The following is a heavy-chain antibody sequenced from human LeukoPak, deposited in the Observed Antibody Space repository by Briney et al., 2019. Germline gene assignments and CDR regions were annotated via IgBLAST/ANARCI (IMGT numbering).Heavy chain of an antibody. CDR2: INPYSGGT. D-gene: IGHD1-26*01. V-gene: IGHV1-2*02. CDR3: ARGSRSGSYSSY. CDR1: GYTFTGYY. J-gene: IGHJ4*02. Sequence: ASVQVSCKASGYTFTGYYMHWVRQAPGQGLEWMGWINPYSGGTNYAQKFQGRVTMTRDTSIRTAYMELSSLTSDDTAVYYCARGSRSGSYSSYWGQGTLVTVSS.